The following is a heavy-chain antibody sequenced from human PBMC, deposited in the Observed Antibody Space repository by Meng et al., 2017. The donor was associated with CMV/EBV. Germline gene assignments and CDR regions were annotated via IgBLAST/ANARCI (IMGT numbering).Heavy chain of an antibody. CDR1: GGSISSYY. Sequence: VQLQELGPGLVKPSGTLSLTSTVSGGSISSYYWSWIRQPAGKGLEWIGRIYTSGSTNYNPSLKSRVTMSVDTSKNQFSLKLSSVTAADTAVYYCARHGDTAMVVGIDYWGQGTLVTVSS. CDR2: IYTSGST. V-gene: IGHV4-4*07. D-gene: IGHD5-18*01. J-gene: IGHJ4*02. CDR3: ARHGDTAMVVGIDY.